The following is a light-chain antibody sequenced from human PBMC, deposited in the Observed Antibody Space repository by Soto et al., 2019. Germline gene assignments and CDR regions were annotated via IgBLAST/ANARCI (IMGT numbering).Light chain of an antibody. CDR2: GAS. CDR3: QQYNEWPLT. Sequence: EVVMTQSPATLSVSPGERATLSCRASQSVTTNMAWYQQKPGQAPRLLIYGASTRATGIPARFSGSGSGTDFTLTISSLQSEDFAVYYCQQYNEWPLTFGGGTKVDI. V-gene: IGKV3-15*01. CDR1: QSVTTN. J-gene: IGKJ4*01.